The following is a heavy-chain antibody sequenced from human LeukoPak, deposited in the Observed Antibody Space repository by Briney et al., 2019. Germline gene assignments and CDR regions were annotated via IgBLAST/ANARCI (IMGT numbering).Heavy chain of an antibody. CDR2: INHSGSI. CDR3: ARGLIYGYDAFNI. V-gene: IGHV4-34*01. D-gene: IGHD6-25*01. CDR1: GGSFSGYY. Sequence: SETLSLTCAVYGGSFSGYYWSWIRQPPGKGLEWIGEINHSGSINYNPSLKSRVTISVDTSKNQFSLKLSSVTAADTAVYYCARGLIYGYDAFNIWGQGTMVPFSS. J-gene: IGHJ3*02.